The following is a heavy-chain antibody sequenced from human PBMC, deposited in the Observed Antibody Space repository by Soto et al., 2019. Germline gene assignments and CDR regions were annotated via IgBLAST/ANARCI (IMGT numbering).Heavy chain of an antibody. D-gene: IGHD5-12*01. Sequence: SETLSLTCIVSGGSISSSSYYWGWIRQPPGKGLEWIGSFYYSGSTYYSPSLKSRVTISGDTSKNQISLRLSSVTAADTAVYYCARISVASRYMDVWGKGTTVTV. J-gene: IGHJ6*03. CDR1: GGSISSSSYY. CDR3: ARISVASRYMDV. V-gene: IGHV4-39*01. CDR2: FYYSGST.